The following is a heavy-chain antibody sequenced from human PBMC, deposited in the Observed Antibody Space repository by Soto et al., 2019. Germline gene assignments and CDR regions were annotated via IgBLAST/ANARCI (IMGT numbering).Heavy chain of an antibody. CDR3: ARVGGFNTFDI. CDR2: ISAYNGNT. V-gene: IGHV1-18*01. D-gene: IGHD5-12*01. Sequence: ASVKVSCKASGYTFTSFGIYWVRQAPGERLEWMGWISAYNGNTHYAQQFQGRVTMTTDTSTSTVYMELRSLISDDTAVYYCARVGGFNTFDIWGQGTMVTVSS. J-gene: IGHJ3*02. CDR1: GYTFTSFG.